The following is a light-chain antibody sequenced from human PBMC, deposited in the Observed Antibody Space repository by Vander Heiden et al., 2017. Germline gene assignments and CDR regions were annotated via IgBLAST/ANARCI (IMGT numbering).Light chain of an antibody. Sequence: QSALTQPPSAHGSPGHSVTVSCTGTTSDVVAYNYVSWYQQHPGKAPKLIIYEDTKRPSGVPDRFSASKSGDTASLTVSGLQAEDEADYYCSSHAGSNNYAFGTGTKVTVL. V-gene: IGLV2-8*01. CDR3: SSHAGSNNYA. CDR1: TSDVVAYNY. CDR2: EDT. J-gene: IGLJ1*01.